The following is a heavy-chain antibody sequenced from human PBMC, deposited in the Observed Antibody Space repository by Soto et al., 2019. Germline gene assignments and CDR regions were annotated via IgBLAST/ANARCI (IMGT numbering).Heavy chain of an antibody. CDR2: YSGST. D-gene: IGHD3-16*01. CDR3: ARRYGGNFDY. J-gene: IGHJ4*02. Sequence: SETLSLTCTVSGGSISSYYWSWIRQPPGKGLEWIGYYSGSTNYNPSLKSRVTISVDTSKNQFSLKLSSVTAADTAVYYCARRYGGNFDYWGQGTLVTVSS. V-gene: IGHV4-59*01. CDR1: GGSISSYY.